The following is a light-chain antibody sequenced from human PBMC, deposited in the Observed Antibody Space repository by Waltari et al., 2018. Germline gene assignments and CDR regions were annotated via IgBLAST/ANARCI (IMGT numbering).Light chain of an antibody. CDR3: APGDDSLNGPV. J-gene: IGLJ3*02. Sequence: QSVLTQPPSASGTPGQTVTISCSGSTSNIGSNTVNWYQKVPGTAPKRLIFSNNGRPSGVPDRFSGSKSGTSASLAIRGRLSEEEGDYYCAPGDDSLNGPVFGGGTRLTVL. CDR1: TSNIGSNT. V-gene: IGLV1-44*01. CDR2: SNN.